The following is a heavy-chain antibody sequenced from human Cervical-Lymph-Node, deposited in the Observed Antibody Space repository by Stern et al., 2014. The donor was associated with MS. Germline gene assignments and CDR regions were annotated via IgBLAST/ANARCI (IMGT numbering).Heavy chain of an antibody. CDR3: ATSTASDAFDI. J-gene: IGHJ3*02. Sequence: VQLVESGGGVVQPGRSLRLSCVVSGLTFSTPVMHWVRQAPGKGLEWVAVVWNDGSKEHFTESVKGRFSTSRDTAKNTLHLQMSSLRAEDTAVYFCATSTASDAFDIWGQGTLVTVSS. V-gene: IGHV3-33*01. D-gene: IGHD2/OR15-2a*01. CDR1: GLTFSTPV. CDR2: VWNDGSKE.